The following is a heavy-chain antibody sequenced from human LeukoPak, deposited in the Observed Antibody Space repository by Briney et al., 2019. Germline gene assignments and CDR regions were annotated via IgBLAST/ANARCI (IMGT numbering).Heavy chain of an antibody. J-gene: IGHJ4*02. V-gene: IGHV1-2*02. Sequence: ASVKVSCKASGYTFTGYYMHWVRLAPGQGLEWMGWINPNSGGTNYAQKFQGRVTMTRDTSISTAYMELSRLRSDDTAVYYCAREAHYYDSSGYLDYWGQGTLVTVSS. CDR3: AREAHYYDSSGYLDY. CDR2: INPNSGGT. D-gene: IGHD3-22*01. CDR1: GYTFTGYY.